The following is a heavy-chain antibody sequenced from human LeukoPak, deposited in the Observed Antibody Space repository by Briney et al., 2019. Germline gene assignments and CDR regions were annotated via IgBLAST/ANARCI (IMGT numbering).Heavy chain of an antibody. V-gene: IGHV3-33*01. CDR3: ARDYNYYFDY. Sequence: QPGGSLRLSCAASGFTFSSYVMHWVRQAPGKGLEWVAVIWYDGSTEYYADSVKGRFTISRDSSRNTLYLRMNSLRAEDTAVYYCARDYNYYFDYWGQGTLVTVSS. J-gene: IGHJ4*02. CDR1: GFTFSSYV. D-gene: IGHD5-24*01. CDR2: IWYDGSTE.